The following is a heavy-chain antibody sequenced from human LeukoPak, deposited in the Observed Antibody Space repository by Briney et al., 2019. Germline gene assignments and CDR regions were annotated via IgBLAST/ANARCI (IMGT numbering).Heavy chain of an antibody. D-gene: IGHD2-8*02. CDR1: GDSVSSNNAA. CDR3: ARTWWLTGPFYGMDV. J-gene: IGHJ6*02. CDR2: TYYRSKWNN. V-gene: IGHV6-1*01. Sequence: SQTLSLTCAISGDSVSSNNAAWNWIRQSPSRGLEWLGRTYYRSKWNNDYAVSVKSRITINPDTSKNQFSLQLNSLTPEDTAVYYCARTWWLTGPFYGMDVWGQGTTVTVSS.